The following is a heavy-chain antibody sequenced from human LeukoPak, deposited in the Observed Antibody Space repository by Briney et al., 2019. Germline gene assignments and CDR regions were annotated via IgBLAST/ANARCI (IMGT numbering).Heavy chain of an antibody. CDR3: ARGPKWLLRSRYFDY. CDR2: INHSGST. J-gene: IGHJ4*02. Sequence: SETLSLTCAVYGGSFSGYYWSWIRQPPGKGLEWIGEINHSGSTNYNPSLKSRVTISVDTSKKQFSLKLSPVTAADTAVYYCARGPKWLLRSRYFDYWGQGTLVTVSS. CDR1: GGSFSGYY. V-gene: IGHV4-34*01. D-gene: IGHD3-22*01.